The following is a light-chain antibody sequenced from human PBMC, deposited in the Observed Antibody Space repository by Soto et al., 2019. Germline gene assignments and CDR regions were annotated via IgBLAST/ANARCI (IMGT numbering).Light chain of an antibody. V-gene: IGLV1-44*01. CDR3: STWDDSLNGLI. Sequence: QSVLAQPPSASGTPGQTVTISCSGGSSNIKTNGVSWYQQVPGAAPKLLIYSNSQRPSGAPDRFSGSESGTSASLAISGLQSEDEATYHCSTWDDSLNGLIFGGGTKLTVL. CDR2: SNS. J-gene: IGLJ2*01. CDR1: SSNIKTNG.